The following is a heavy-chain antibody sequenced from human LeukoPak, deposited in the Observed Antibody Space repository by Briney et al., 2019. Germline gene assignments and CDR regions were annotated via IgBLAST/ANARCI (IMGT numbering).Heavy chain of an antibody. V-gene: IGHV3-7*03. CDR3: ARDQYDTWSRRGNFDS. J-gene: IGHJ4*02. Sequence: GGLRLSCAGSGFIFGSYWMSWVRQAPGKGLEWVANIKLDGSEKNYVDSVKGRFTISRDNTKNSLYLQMNSLRVEDTAVFYCARDQYDTWSRRGNFDSWGQGTLVIVSS. CDR1: GFIFGSYW. CDR2: IKLDGSEK. D-gene: IGHD3-3*01.